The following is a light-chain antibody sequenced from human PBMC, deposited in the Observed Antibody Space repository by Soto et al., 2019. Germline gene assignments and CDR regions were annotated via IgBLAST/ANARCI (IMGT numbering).Light chain of an antibody. CDR3: QQYNSYLWT. V-gene: IGKV1-5*01. CDR1: QSISSW. J-gene: IGKJ1*01. Sequence: DIQMTQSPCTLSASVGARVTITCRASQSISSWLVWYEQKRGKAPKVLIYDAASLESGLASRFSGRGSGTEFSLTITGLQPDEFATYYCQQYNSYLWTFGQGTKVELK. CDR2: DAA.